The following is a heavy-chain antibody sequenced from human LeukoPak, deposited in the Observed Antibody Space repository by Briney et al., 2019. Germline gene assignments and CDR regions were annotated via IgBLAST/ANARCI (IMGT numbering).Heavy chain of an antibody. V-gene: IGHV3-23*01. J-gene: IGHJ6*02. CDR2: ISGSGAST. CDR1: GFTFSSYA. D-gene: IGHD4-11*01. Sequence: GGSLRLSCAASGFTFSSYAMSWVRQAPGKGLEWVSAISGSGASTYYADSVKGRFTISRDNSKNTLYLQMNSLRAEDTAVYYCARDLTTVTRGYYYYFGMDVWGLGTTVTVSS. CDR3: ARDLTTVTRGYYYYFGMDV.